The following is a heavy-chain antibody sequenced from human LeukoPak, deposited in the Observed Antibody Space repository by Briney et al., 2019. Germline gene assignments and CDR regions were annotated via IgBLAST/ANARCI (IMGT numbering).Heavy chain of an antibody. CDR2: IYYSGST. CDR3: ARHKDAAMVTTFDF. D-gene: IGHD5-18*01. V-gene: IGHV4-30-4*08. CDR1: GGSISSGDYY. Sequence: PSETLSLTCTVSGGSISSGDYYWSWIRQPPGKGLEWIGYIYYSGSTYYNPSLKSRVTISGDTSKNQFSLRLSSVTAADTAVYSCARHKDAAMVTTFDFWGQGTLVTVSS. J-gene: IGHJ4*02.